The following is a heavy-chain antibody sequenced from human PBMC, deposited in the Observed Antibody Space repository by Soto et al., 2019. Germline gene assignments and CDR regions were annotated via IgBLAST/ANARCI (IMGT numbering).Heavy chain of an antibody. CDR2: IIPIFGTA. CDR1: GGTFSSYA. CDR3: ARVTVGATTGWFDP. V-gene: IGHV1-69*13. Sequence: GASVKVSCKASGGTFSSYAISWVRQAPGQGLEWMGGIIPIFGTANYAQKFQGRVTITADESTSTAYMELSSLRSEDTAVYYCARVTVGATTGWFDPWGQGTLVTVSS. J-gene: IGHJ5*02. D-gene: IGHD1-26*01.